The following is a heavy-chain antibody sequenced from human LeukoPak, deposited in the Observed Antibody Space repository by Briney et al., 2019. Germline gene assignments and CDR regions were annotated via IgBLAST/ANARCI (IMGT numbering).Heavy chain of an antibody. D-gene: IGHD3-22*01. CDR1: GGSFSGYY. V-gene: IGHV4-34*01. Sequence: KTSETLSLTCAVYGGSFSGYYWSWIRQPPGKGLEWIGEINHSGSTNYNPSLKSRVTISVDTSKNQFSLKLSSVTAADTAVYYCARGPRIVVVITTHQIDYWGQGTLVTVSS. CDR3: ARGPRIVVVITTHQIDY. CDR2: INHSGST. J-gene: IGHJ4*02.